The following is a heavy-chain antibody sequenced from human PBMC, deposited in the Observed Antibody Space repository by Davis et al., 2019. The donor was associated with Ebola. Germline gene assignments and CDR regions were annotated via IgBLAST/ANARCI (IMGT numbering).Heavy chain of an antibody. Sequence: PGGSLRLSCVASGFTFSDYLMNWVRQAPGTGLEWVSAISSTGTTIYYADSVRGRFTISRDNAKKSLFLQMSSLRDEDTAVYYCARGFEAAAGLPWGQGTLVTVSS. CDR1: GFTFSDYL. CDR2: ISSTGTTI. CDR3: ARGFEAAAGLP. D-gene: IGHD6-25*01. J-gene: IGHJ5*02. V-gene: IGHV3-48*02.